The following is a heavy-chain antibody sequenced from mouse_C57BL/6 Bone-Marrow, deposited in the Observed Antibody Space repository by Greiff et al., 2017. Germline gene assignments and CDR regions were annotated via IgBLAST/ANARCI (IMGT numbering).Heavy chain of an antibody. D-gene: IGHD2-5*01. CDR1: GYTFTSYW. J-gene: IGHJ1*03. V-gene: IGHV1-55*01. CDR3: ARPYYSNYWYFDV. Sequence: QVQLQQPGAELVKPGASVQMSCKASGYTFTSYWITWVKQRPGQGLEWIGDIYPGSGSTNYNEKFKSKATLTVDTSSSTAYMQLSSLTSEYSAVYYCARPYYSNYWYFDVWGRVTTVTVSS. CDR2: IYPGSGST.